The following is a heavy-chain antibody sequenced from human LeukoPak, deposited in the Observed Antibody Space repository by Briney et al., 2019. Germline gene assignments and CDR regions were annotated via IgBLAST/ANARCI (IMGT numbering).Heavy chain of an antibody. CDR2: MNPNSDNT. J-gene: IGHJ4*02. CDR1: GYTFTSYD. D-gene: IGHD4-17*01. Sequence: GASVKVSCKASGYTFTSYDINWVRQATGQGLEWMGWMNPNSDNTGYAQKFQGRVTMTRNTSISTAYMELSSLRSEDTAVYYCARADYGDYAVDYWGQGTLVTVSS. V-gene: IGHV1-8*01. CDR3: ARADYGDYAVDY.